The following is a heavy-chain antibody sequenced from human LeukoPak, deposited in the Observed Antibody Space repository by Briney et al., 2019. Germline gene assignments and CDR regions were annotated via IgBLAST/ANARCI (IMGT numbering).Heavy chain of an antibody. V-gene: IGHV3-23*01. Sequence: GGSLRLSCAASGFTFSSYGMSWVRQAPGKGLEWVSAISGSGGSTYYADSVKGRFTISRDDSKNTLYLQMNSLRAEDTAVYYCAKDSPYYDILTGYYTPPFDYWGQGTLVTVSS. CDR1: GFTFSSYG. CDR3: AKDSPYYDILTGYYTPPFDY. D-gene: IGHD3-9*01. J-gene: IGHJ4*02. CDR2: ISGSGGST.